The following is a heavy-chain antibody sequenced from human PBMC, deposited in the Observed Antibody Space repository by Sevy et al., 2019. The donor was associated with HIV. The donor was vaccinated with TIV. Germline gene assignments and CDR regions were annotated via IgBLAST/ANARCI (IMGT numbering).Heavy chain of an antibody. J-gene: IGHJ6*02. Sequence: GGSLRLSCAASGFTVSDNYMAWVRLAPGKGLEWVSLIDRDGSAYYADSVKGRFTISRDNVKNTLYLQINALRAEDTILYFCARDRYYDASGYYYYYYGMDVWGQGTTVTVSS. CDR1: GFTVSDNY. CDR3: ARDRYYDASGYYYYYYGMDV. V-gene: IGHV3-66*01. CDR2: IDRDGSA. D-gene: IGHD3-22*01.